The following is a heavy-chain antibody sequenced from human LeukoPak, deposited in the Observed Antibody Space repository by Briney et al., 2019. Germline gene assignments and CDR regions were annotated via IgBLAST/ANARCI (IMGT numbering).Heavy chain of an antibody. Sequence: SGPTLVNPTQTLTLTCTFSGFSLSTSGVGVGWIRQPPGKALEWLALIYWDDYKLYSPSLKSRLTITKDTSKSQVVLTMTNMDPVDTATYYCAHRGVAYYYGSGSSVLFDYWGQGTLVTVSS. D-gene: IGHD3-10*01. CDR1: GFSLSTSGVG. V-gene: IGHV2-5*02. CDR3: AHRGVAYYYGSGSSVLFDY. J-gene: IGHJ4*02. CDR2: IYWDDYK.